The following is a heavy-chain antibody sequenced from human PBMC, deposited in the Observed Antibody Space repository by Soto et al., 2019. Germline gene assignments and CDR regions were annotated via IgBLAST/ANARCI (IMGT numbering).Heavy chain of an antibody. J-gene: IGHJ4*02. D-gene: IGHD2-15*01. V-gene: IGHV4-31*03. CDR1: GGSISGSDYY. CDR3: ARTRGSCCFDL. Sequence: SETLSLTCNVSGGSISGSDYYWSWIRQHPGKVLEWVGYIFYSGTSYYNYNSSLKSRLFISLDPSKNNFYLKLSSLTAADTAVYYCARTRGSCCFDLWGPGTLVTVSS. CDR2: IFYSGTS.